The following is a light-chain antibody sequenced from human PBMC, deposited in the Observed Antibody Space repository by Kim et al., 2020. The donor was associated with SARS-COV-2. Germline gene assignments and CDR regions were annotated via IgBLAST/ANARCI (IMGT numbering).Light chain of an antibody. CDR3: SSYTSSSTLV. Sequence: QSVPISCTGTSSDVGSYNRVSWYQQPPDTAPKLMIYEVSNRPSGVPDRFSGSKSGNTASLTISGLQAEDEADYYCSSYTSSSTLVFGGWTQLTVL. V-gene: IGLV2-18*02. CDR1: SSDVGSYNR. J-gene: IGLJ2*01. CDR2: EVS.